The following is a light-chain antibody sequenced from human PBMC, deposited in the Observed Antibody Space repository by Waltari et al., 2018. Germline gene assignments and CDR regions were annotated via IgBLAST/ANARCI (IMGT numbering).Light chain of an antibody. CDR2: DVS. V-gene: IGLV2-11*01. CDR1: SSDVGVYNF. J-gene: IGLJ2*01. Sequence: QSALTQPRSVSGSPGQSVTISCTGTSSDVGVYNFVPWYQQPPGKAPKLMIYDVSKRPSGVPDRFSGSKSGNTASLTISGLQAEDEADYYCCSYAGSYVVFGGGTKLTVL. CDR3: CSYAGSYVV.